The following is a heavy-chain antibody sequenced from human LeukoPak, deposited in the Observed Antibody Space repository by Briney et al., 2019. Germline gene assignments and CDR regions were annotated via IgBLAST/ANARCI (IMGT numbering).Heavy chain of an antibody. D-gene: IGHD3-10*01. Sequence: KPSETLSLTCTVSGGSISSYYWSWIRQPPGKGLEWIGYIYYSGSTNYNPSLKSRVTISVDTSKNQFSLKLSSVTAADTAVYYCARVSLITMVRGVSLPYFDYWGQGTLVTVSS. CDR1: GGSISSYY. CDR3: ARVSLITMVRGVSLPYFDY. CDR2: IYYSGST. J-gene: IGHJ4*02. V-gene: IGHV4-59*01.